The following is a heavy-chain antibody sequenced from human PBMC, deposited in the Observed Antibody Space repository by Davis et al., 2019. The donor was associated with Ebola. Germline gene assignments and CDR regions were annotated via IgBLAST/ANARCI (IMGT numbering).Heavy chain of an antibody. CDR3: ACKYYDFWSGSYYYYGMDV. V-gene: IGHV4-39*01. CDR2: IYYSGST. Sequence: WVRQPPGKGLEWIGSIYYSGSTYYNPSLKSRVTITVDTSKNQFSLKLSSVTAADTAVYYCACKYYDFWSGSYYYYGMDVWGQGTTVTVSS. D-gene: IGHD3-3*01. J-gene: IGHJ6*02.